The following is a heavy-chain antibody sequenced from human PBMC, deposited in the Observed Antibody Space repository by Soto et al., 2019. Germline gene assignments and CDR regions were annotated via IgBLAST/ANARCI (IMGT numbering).Heavy chain of an antibody. CDR1: GYTFVNYW. Sequence: EVQLVQSGSEVKKSGESLTISCEASGYTFVNYWIAWVRQVPGKGLEWMGRIDPSDSLTNYSPSFQGHVTMSVDKSINTAYLRWSSLKASDTAMYYCVRPSTYYHLDVWGRGSTVSVSS. CDR3: VRPSTYYHLDV. V-gene: IGHV5-10-1*03. D-gene: IGHD3-3*01. CDR2: IDPSDSLT. J-gene: IGHJ6*02.